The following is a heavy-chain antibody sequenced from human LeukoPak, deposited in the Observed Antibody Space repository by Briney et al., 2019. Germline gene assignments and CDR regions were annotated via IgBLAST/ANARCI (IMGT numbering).Heavy chain of an antibody. CDR3: ARDHCSGGSCYDY. D-gene: IGHD2-15*01. V-gene: IGHV1-69*05. CDR1: GGTFSSYA. CDR2: IIPIFGTA. J-gene: IGHJ4*02. Sequence: SVKVSCKASGGTFSSYAISWVRQAPGQGLEWMGRIIPIFGTADYAQKFQGRVTITTDESTSTAYMELSSLRSEDTAVYYCARDHCSGGSCYDYWGQGTLVTVSS.